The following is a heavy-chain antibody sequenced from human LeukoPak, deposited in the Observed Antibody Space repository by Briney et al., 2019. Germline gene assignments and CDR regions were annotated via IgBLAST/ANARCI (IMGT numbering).Heavy chain of an antibody. Sequence: GRALRLSCASSGCTFDEYAMHWVRQAPGKGREGVAGISWNSGSIGYADSVKGRVTISRDNAKNNLYLQMNSLRADDTALYYCAKDRAYSSGWYCDLWGRGTLVTVSS. V-gene: IGHV3-9*01. CDR2: ISWNSGSI. J-gene: IGHJ2*01. CDR3: AKDRAYSSGWYCDL. CDR1: GCTFDEYA. D-gene: IGHD6-19*01.